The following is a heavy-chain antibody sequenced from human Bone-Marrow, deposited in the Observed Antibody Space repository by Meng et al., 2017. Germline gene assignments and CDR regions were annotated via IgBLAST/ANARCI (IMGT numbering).Heavy chain of an antibody. CDR3: ARAAYDIWSGYAP. CDR1: GASISSSHW. V-gene: IGHV4-4*02. J-gene: IGHJ5*02. D-gene: IGHD3-3*01. CDR2: IYHDGST. Sequence: QVALQESGPGLVKPSGTLSLTCAVSGASISSSHWWGWVRQPPGKGLEWIGEIYHDGSTNYTPSLKSRVTISVDKSKNQFSLKLSSVTAADTAVYYCARAAYDIWSGYAPWGQGSLVTVSS.